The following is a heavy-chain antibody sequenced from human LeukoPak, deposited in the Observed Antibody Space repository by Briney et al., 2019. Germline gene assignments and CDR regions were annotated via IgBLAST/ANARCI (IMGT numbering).Heavy chain of an antibody. J-gene: IGHJ6*03. D-gene: IGHD4/OR15-4a*01. CDR1: GYSFTSYD. CDR3: ARAPVDERLWQNYYYYMDV. CDR2: MNPNSGDA. Sequence: ASVKVSCKASGYSFTSYDINWVRQATGQGLEWIGWMNPNSGDADYTQKFKGRVTFTRDTSTRTAYMEVNSLGSEDTAVYYCARAPVDERLWQNYYYYMDVWGKGTTVSVSS. V-gene: IGHV1-8*02.